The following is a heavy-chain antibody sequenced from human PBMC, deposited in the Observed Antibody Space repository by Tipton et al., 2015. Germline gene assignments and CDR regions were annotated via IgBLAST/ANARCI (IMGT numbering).Heavy chain of an antibody. J-gene: IGHJ4*02. Sequence: RSLRLSCAASGFAFDDYAMHWVRQVPGKGLEWVSSINWNSAVIGYADSVKGRFTISRGNAKSSLYLQINSLRPEDTALYYCAAANDYGDSLFEYWGQGTLVTVSS. CDR2: INWNSAVI. CDR1: GFAFDDYA. D-gene: IGHD4-17*01. V-gene: IGHV3-9*01. CDR3: AAANDYGDSLFEY.